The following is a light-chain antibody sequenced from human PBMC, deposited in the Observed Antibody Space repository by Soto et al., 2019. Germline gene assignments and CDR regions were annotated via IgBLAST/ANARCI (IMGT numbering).Light chain of an antibody. Sequence: QSAAAVSVSPGGRATLSCRASQSFNSIYLAWYQQKPGQAPRLLIYGASSRATGIPDRFSGSGSGTDFTLTIIRLEPEECAVYYCHQYDSWTFGQGTKV. CDR3: HQYDSWT. CDR2: GAS. CDR1: QSFNSIY. V-gene: IGKV3-20*01. J-gene: IGKJ1*01.